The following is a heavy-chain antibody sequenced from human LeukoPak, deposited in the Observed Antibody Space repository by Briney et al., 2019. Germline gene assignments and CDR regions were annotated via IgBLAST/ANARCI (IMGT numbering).Heavy chain of an antibody. J-gene: IGHJ4*02. CDR3: ARRDDYFDY. CDR1: GGSISSYY. V-gene: IGHV4-59*08. Sequence: SETLSLTCTVSGGSISSYYWSWIRQPPGKGLEWIGYIYYSGSTNYNPSLKSRVTISVDTSKNQFSLKLSSVTAADTAVYYCARRDDYFDYWGQGTLVTVSS. CDR2: IYYSGST.